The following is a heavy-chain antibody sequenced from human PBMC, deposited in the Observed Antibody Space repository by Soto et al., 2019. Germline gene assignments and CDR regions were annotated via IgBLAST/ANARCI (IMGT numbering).Heavy chain of an antibody. J-gene: IGHJ4*02. CDR3: ARDAGIAAAGTIDY. V-gene: IGHV3-49*04. D-gene: IGHD6-13*01. Sequence: PGGSLRLSCTTSGFTFGDYALSWVRQAPGKGLEWVGFIRRNAYGGTTDYAASVKGRFTISRDDSKSIAYLQMNSLRAEDTAVYYCARDAGIAAAGTIDYWGQGTLVTVSS. CDR2: IRRNAYGGTT. CDR1: GFTFGDYA.